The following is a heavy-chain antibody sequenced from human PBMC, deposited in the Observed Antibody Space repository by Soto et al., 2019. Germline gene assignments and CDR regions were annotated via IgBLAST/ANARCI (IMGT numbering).Heavy chain of an antibody. D-gene: IGHD3-10*01. CDR3: ARGAGMNYYGSGSYDDAFDI. CDR1: GGTFSSYA. CDR2: IIPIFGTA. V-gene: IGHV1-69*13. J-gene: IGHJ3*02. Sequence: RASVKVSCKASGGTFSSYAISWVRQAPGQGLEWMGGIIPIFGTANYAQKFQGRVTITADESTSTAYMELSSLRSEDTAVYYCARGAGMNYYGSGSYDDAFDIWGQGTMATVS.